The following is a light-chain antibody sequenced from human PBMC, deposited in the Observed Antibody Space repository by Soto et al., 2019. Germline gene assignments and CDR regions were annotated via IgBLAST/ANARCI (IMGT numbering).Light chain of an antibody. V-gene: IGLV2-8*01. Sequence: QSVLTQPPSASGSPGQSVTISCTGTSSDIGGYNSVSWYQQHPGTAPKLMIYEVNKRPSGVPDRFSGSKSGNTASLTVSGLQAEDEADYYCSSSTGSGNFVVFGGGTKLTVL. CDR3: SSSTGSGNFVV. CDR1: SSDIGGYNS. CDR2: EVN. J-gene: IGLJ3*02.